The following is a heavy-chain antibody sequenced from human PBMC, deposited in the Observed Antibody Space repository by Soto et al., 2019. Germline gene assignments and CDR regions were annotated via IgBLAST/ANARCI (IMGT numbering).Heavy chain of an antibody. Sequence: GGSLRLSCAASGCTFSTAWINWVRQAPGKGLEWVGRIKSQVNGGTPDFAAPVRGRFAISRDDSRSMVYLQMNRLKTEDTAVYYCTTDSYFTSKLVRFDYWGLGTLVTVSS. V-gene: IGHV3-15*07. J-gene: IGHJ4*01. CDR1: GCTFSTAW. CDR3: TTDSYFTSKLVRFDY. CDR2: IKSQVNGGTP. D-gene: IGHD2-21*01.